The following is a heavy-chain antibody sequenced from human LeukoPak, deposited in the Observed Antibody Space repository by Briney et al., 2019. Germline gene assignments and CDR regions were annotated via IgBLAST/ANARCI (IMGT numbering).Heavy chain of an antibody. CDR1: GGSISSSSYY. Sequence: SETLSLTCTVSGGSISSSSYYWGWIRQPPGKGLEWIGSIYYSGSTYYNPSLKSRVTISVDTSKNQFSLKLSSVTAADTAVYYCARGYCRDGYNHNWFDPWGQGTLVTVSS. CDR3: ARGYCRDGYNHNWFDP. J-gene: IGHJ5*02. D-gene: IGHD5-24*01. V-gene: IGHV4-39*07. CDR2: IYYSGST.